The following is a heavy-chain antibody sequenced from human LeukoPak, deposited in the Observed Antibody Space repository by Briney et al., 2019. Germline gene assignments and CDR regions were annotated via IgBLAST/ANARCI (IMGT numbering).Heavy chain of an antibody. V-gene: IGHV4-59*01. CDR1: GGSISSYY. J-gene: IGHJ2*01. Sequence: PSETLSLTCTVSGGSISSYYWSWIRQPPGKGLEWIGYIYYSGSTKYNPSLKSRVTISVDTSKSQFSLRLSSVTTTDTAVYYCAKVSSGGYWYFDPWGRGTLVTVSS. CDR3: AKVSSGGYWYFDP. D-gene: IGHD3-10*01. CDR2: IYYSGST.